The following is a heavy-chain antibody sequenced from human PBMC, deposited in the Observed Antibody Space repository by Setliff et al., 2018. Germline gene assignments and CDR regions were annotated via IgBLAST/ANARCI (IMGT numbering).Heavy chain of an antibody. Sequence: SVKVSCKASGGTFRSYGISWVRQAPGQGLEWMGGTIPSFGSTNYAQKFQDRVTIITDESTSTAYMELSSLRTEDTAVYYCAREGVDTRSSTDYRYHMDVWGKGTTVTVSS. V-gene: IGHV1-69*05. D-gene: IGHD5-18*01. CDR2: TIPSFGST. J-gene: IGHJ6*03. CDR3: AREGVDTRSSTDYRYHMDV. CDR1: GGTFRSYG.